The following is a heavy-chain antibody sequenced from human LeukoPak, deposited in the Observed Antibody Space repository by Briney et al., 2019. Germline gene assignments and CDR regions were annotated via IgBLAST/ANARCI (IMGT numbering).Heavy chain of an antibody. V-gene: IGHV4-59*08. D-gene: IGHD6-19*01. CDR1: GGSISSYY. J-gene: IGHJ4*02. Sequence: SETPSLTCTVSGGSISSYYWSWIRQPPGKGPEWIGYIYYSGTTNYNPSLKSRVTISVDTSKNQFSLKLNSVTAADTAVYYCARLASSGWSHCDYWGQGTLVTVSS. CDR3: ARLASSGWSHCDY. CDR2: IYYSGTT.